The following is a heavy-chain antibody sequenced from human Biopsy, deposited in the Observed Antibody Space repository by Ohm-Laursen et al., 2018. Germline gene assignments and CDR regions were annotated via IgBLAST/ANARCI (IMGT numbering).Heavy chain of an antibody. CDR2: IFYRGST. CDR3: ARDYDTSGYYYVS. J-gene: IGHJ5*02. V-gene: IGHV4-39*02. D-gene: IGHD3-22*01. CDR1: GGSISNNNYY. Sequence: SETLSLTCAVSGGSISNNNYYWGWIRQPQGKGLEWIGSIFYRGSTHYKPSLKSRVNISVDTSKNHFSLKLNSVSAADTAVYYCARDYDTSGYYYVSWGQGTLVTVSS.